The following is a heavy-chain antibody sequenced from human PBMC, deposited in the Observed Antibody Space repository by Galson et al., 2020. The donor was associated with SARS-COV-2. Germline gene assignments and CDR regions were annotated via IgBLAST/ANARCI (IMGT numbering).Heavy chain of an antibody. CDR3: ARHDNDYWCN. CDR2: IYYSGTT. V-gene: IGHV4-39*01. Sequence: SETLSLTCTVSGGSISNANYFWGWLRQPPGKGLEWIGHIYYSGTTYYSPSLKSRVTISLDTSKNQFSLKLSSVTSADTAVYYCARHDNDYWCNWGEGSLVTGAS. J-gene: IGHJ4*02. D-gene: IGHD2-8*02. CDR1: GGSISNANYF.